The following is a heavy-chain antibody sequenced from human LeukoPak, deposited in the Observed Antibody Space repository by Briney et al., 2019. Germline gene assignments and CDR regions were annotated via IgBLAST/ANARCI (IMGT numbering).Heavy chain of an antibody. J-gene: IGHJ4*02. CDR2: IWYDGDRK. CDR1: GFTFSSDG. V-gene: IGHV3-33*03. Sequence: PGGSLRLSCAASGFTFSSDGMHWVRQAPGKGLEWLAVIWYDGDRKYYADSVKGRFTISGDKSKNTVYLEMNSLRGEDTAVYYCAKRVGGVNNFDYWGQGTLVTVSS. CDR3: AKRVGGVNNFDY. D-gene: IGHD3-16*01.